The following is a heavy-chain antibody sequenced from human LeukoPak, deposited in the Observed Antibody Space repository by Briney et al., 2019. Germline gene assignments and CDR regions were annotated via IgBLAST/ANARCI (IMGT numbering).Heavy chain of an antibody. CDR1: GGFITSTSYY. CDR2: IYYGGST. J-gene: IGHJ5*02. D-gene: IGHD6-6*01. Sequence: SETLSLTCTVSGGFITSTSYYWGWLRQPPGQGLEWIGSIYYGGSTYYNPSLKSRVTISVNTSKNQFSLKLYSVTAADTAVYYCASPYRSSFWFDPWGQGTLVTVSS. V-gene: IGHV4-39*01. CDR3: ASPYRSSFWFDP.